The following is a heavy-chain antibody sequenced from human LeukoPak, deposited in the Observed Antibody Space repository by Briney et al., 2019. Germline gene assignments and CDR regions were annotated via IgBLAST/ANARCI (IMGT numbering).Heavy chain of an antibody. V-gene: IGHV3-21*01. CDR2: ISSTSTSI. D-gene: IGHD2-15*01. J-gene: IGHJ4*02. Sequence: GGSLRLSCAASGFTFSSHTMNWVRQAPGKGLEWVSSISSTSTSIYHADSVKGRFTISRDNTKNSLYLQMDSLRAEDTAVYYCARGYCSGGTCAGSLDYWGQGTLVTVS. CDR1: GFTFSSHT. CDR3: ARGYCSGGTCAGSLDY.